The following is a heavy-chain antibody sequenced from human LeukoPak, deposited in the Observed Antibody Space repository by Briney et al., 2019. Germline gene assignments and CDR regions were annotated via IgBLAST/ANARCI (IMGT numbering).Heavy chain of an antibody. Sequence: SVKVSCKASGGTFSSYAISWVRQAPGQGLEWMGRIIPILGIANYAQKFQGRVTITADKSTSTAYMELSNLRSEDTAVYYCARNHYDGNSYGYIFDYGGREPLVPVSS. CDR3: ARNHYDGNSYGYIFDY. CDR2: IIPILGIA. V-gene: IGHV1-69*04. J-gene: IGHJ4*02. CDR1: GGTFSSYA. D-gene: IGHD5-18*01.